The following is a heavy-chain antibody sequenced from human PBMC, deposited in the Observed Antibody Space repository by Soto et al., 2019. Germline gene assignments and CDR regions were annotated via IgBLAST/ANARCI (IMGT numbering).Heavy chain of an antibody. CDR1: VFTFGDYA. CDR3: TRESSLDFDF. Sequence: GGSLGISCTASVFTFGDYALSWVGQAPGKGLEWVGFIRRNAYGGTTDYAASVKGRFTISRDDSKRIAYLQMNSLRAEDTALYYCTRESSLDFDFWGQGTMVTVSS. D-gene: IGHD3-16*01. V-gene: IGHV3-49*04. CDR2: IRRNAYGGTT. J-gene: IGHJ4*02.